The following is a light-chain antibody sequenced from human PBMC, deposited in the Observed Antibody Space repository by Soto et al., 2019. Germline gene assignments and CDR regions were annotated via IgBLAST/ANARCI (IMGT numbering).Light chain of an antibody. Sequence: QSALTQPPSASGSPGQSVTISCTGTSSDVGGYNYVPWYQQHPGKAPKLMIYEVSKRPSGVPDRFSGSKSGNTASLTVSGLQAEDEADYYCSSYAGSSNFVFGTGTKLTVL. V-gene: IGLV2-8*01. CDR1: SSDVGGYNY. CDR3: SSYAGSSNFV. CDR2: EVS. J-gene: IGLJ1*01.